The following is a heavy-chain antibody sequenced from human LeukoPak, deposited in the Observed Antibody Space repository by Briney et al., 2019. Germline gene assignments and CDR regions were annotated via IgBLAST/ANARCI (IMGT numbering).Heavy chain of an antibody. CDR3: ARGGGGRVRNWFDP. CDR1: GGSFSGYY. Sequence: SETLSLTCAVYGGSFSGYYWSWIRQPPGKGLEWIGEVNHSGSTNYNPSLKSRVTISVDTSKNQFSLKLSSVTAADTAVYYCARGGGGRVRNWFDPWGQGTLVTVSS. V-gene: IGHV4-34*01. J-gene: IGHJ5*02. D-gene: IGHD2-15*01. CDR2: VNHSGST.